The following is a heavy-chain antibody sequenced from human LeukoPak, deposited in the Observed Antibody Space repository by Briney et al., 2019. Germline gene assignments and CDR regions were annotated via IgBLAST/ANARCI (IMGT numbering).Heavy chain of an antibody. CDR3: ARDDIIVGATTLDY. D-gene: IGHD1-26*01. CDR1: GFIFSTYA. CDR2: ISSDGSNK. J-gene: IGHJ4*02. V-gene: IGHV3-30*04. Sequence: GRSLRLSCEASGFIFSTYAMHWVRQAPGKGLEWLAVISSDGSNKYHVDSVKGRFTISRDNSKNTLYLEMDSVRLGDTAVYYCARDDIIVGATTLDYWGQGPLVTVSS.